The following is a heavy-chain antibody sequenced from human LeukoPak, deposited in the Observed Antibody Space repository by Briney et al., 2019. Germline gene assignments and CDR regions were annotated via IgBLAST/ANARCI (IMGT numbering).Heavy chain of an antibody. V-gene: IGHV3-64D*09. CDR1: GFPFSSYA. CDR2: ISDSGGST. Sequence: GGSLRLSCSASGFPFSSYAMHWVRQAPGEGLEYVSAISDSGGSTYYADSVKGRFTISGDNSKNTLYLQMSSLRAEDTAVYFCVRGYSFGPYGMDVWGQGTTVTVSS. D-gene: IGHD2-15*01. CDR3: VRGYSFGPYGMDV. J-gene: IGHJ6*02.